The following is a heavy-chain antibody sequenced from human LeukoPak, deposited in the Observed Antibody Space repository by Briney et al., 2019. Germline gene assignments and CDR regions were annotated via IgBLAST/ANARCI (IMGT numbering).Heavy chain of an antibody. J-gene: IGHJ5*02. CDR3: ARVDLNWFDP. CDR2: IYHSGST. Sequence: SETLSLTCTVSGYSISSGYYWGWIRQPPGKGLEWIGSIYHSGSTYYNPSLKSRVTISVDTSKNQFSLKLSSVTAADTAVYYCARVDLNWFDPWGQGTLVTVSS. CDR1: GYSISSGYY. V-gene: IGHV4-38-2*02.